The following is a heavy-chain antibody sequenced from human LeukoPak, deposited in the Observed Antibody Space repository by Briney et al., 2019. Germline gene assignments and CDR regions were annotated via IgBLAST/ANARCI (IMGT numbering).Heavy chain of an antibody. CDR3: VVVVEPPDSDGFDV. CDR2: INADGSTT. D-gene: IGHD1-14*01. V-gene: IGHV3-74*01. CDR1: GFTFGNSW. Sequence: PGGSLRLSCAASGFTFGNSWVHWVRQAPGKGLVWVSLINADGSTTTYADFVKGRFTISRDNARNTLSLQMNSLTIEDTAVYYCVVVVEPPDSDGFDVWGQGTMITVPS. J-gene: IGHJ3*01.